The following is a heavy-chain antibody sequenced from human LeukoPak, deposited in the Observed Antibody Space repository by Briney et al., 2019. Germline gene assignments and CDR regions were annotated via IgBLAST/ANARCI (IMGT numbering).Heavy chain of an antibody. Sequence: PGGSLRLSCAASGFTVSSNYMSWVRQAPGKGLEWVSVVYSGGSTYYADSVKGRFTISRDNSKNTLYLQMNSLRAEDTAVYYCAKDSAGFGELSCFDYWGLGTLVTVSS. D-gene: IGHD3-10*01. CDR1: GFTVSSNY. CDR3: AKDSAGFGELSCFDY. CDR2: VYSGGST. V-gene: IGHV3-66*02. J-gene: IGHJ4*02.